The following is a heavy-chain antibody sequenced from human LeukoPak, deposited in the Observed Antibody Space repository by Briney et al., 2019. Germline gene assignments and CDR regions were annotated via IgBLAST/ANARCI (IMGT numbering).Heavy chain of an antibody. J-gene: IGHJ5*02. CDR2: ISYSGST. Sequence: SETLSLTCTVSGGSISSYYWSWIRQPPRKGLGGIACISYSGSTKYNPSLKSRVTISVDTSKNQLSLKLSSVTAADTAVYYCAREPGFDSSGYLNWLDPWGQGTLVTVSS. D-gene: IGHD3-22*01. V-gene: IGHV4-59*01. CDR1: GGSISSYY. CDR3: AREPGFDSSGYLNWLDP.